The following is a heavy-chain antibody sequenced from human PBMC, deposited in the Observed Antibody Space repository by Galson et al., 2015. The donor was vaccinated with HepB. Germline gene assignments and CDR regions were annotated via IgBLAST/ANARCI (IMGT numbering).Heavy chain of an antibody. Sequence: SLRLSCAASGFTFSSYAMHWVRQAPGKGLEWVAVISYDGSNKYYADSVKGRSTISRDNSKNTLYLQMNSLRAEDTAVYYCARALLVPAACDYWGQGTLVTVSS. CDR1: GFTFSSYA. V-gene: IGHV3-30*04. CDR2: ISYDGSNK. J-gene: IGHJ4*02. CDR3: ARALLVPAACDY. D-gene: IGHD2-2*01.